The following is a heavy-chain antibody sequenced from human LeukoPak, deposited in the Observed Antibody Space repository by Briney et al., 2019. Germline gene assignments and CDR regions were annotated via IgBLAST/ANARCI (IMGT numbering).Heavy chain of an antibody. CDR1: GYTFTSYG. CDR3: ARGGLSSGWYLSRSWFDP. Sequence: ASVKVSCKASGYTFTSYGISWVRQAPGQGLEWMGWISAYNGNTNYAQKLQGRVTMTTDISTSTAYMELRSLRSDDTAVYYCARGGLSSGWYLSRSWFDPWGQGTLVTVSS. J-gene: IGHJ5*02. CDR2: ISAYNGNT. V-gene: IGHV1-18*01. D-gene: IGHD6-19*01.